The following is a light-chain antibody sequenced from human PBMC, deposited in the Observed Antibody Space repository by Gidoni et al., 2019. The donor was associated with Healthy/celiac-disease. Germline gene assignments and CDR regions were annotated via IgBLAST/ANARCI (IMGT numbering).Light chain of an antibody. Sequence: IQMTQYPSSLSASVGDRVTITCPASQDISNYLNWYQKKPGKAPKLLIYDASNLETGVPSRFSGSGSGTDFTFTISCLQPEDIATYYCQQYDNLLITFGPGTKVDIK. V-gene: IGKV1-33*01. CDR3: QQYDNLLIT. J-gene: IGKJ3*01. CDR1: QDISNY. CDR2: DAS.